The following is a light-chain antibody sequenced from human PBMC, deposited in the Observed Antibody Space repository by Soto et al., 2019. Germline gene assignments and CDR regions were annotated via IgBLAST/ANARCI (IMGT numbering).Light chain of an antibody. J-gene: IGLJ1*01. CDR2: DVS. V-gene: IGLV2-14*01. CDR1: SSDVGGYNY. CDR3: SSYTNTSTL. Sequence: QSAMTQPASVSGSPGHSITISCTGTSSDVGGYNYVSWYQQHPGKAPKLMIYDVSNRPSGVSNRFSGSKSGNTASLTISGLQAQDAADYYCSSYTNTSTLFRTGTKVPVL.